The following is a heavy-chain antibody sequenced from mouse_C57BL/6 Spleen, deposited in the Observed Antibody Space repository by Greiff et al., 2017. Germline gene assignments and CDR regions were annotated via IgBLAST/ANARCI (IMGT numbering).Heavy chain of an antibody. Sequence: VHLQQSGPELVKPGASVKISCKASGYTFTDYYMNWVKQSHGKSLEWIGDINPNNGGTSYNQKFKGKATLTVDKSSSTAYMELRSLTSEDSAVYYCARWDAMDYWGQGTSVTVSS. J-gene: IGHJ4*01. V-gene: IGHV1-26*01. CDR2: INPNNGGT. CDR1: GYTFTDYY. CDR3: ARWDAMDY.